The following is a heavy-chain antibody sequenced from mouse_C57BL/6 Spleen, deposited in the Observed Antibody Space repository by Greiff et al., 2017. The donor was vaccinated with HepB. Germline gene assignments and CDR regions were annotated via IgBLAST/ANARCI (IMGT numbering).Heavy chain of an antibody. CDR1: GFTFSDYG. CDR3: ARGNDYDGPWFAY. D-gene: IGHD2-4*01. J-gene: IGHJ3*01. Sequence: EVHLVESGGGLVKPGGSLKLSCAASGFTFSDYGMHWVRQAPEKGLEWVAYISSGSSTIYYADTVKGRFTISRDNAKNTLFLQMTSLRSEDTAMYYCARGNDYDGPWFAYWGQGTLVTVSA. V-gene: IGHV5-17*01. CDR2: ISSGSSTI.